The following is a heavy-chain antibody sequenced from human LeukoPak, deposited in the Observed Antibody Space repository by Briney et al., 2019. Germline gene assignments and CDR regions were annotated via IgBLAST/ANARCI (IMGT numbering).Heavy chain of an antibody. D-gene: IGHD1-26*01. CDR1: EFTFSTYA. CDR3: AREVVGAAEGLDY. J-gene: IGHJ4*02. CDR2: ISSGGGFT. V-gene: IGHV3-23*01. Sequence: GGSLRLSCAASEFTFSTYAMSWVRQAPGKGLEWVSTISSGGGFTYYSDSVKGRFTISRDSPKNTPCLQMNSLRAEDTAVYYCAREVVGAAEGLDYWGQGTLVTVSS.